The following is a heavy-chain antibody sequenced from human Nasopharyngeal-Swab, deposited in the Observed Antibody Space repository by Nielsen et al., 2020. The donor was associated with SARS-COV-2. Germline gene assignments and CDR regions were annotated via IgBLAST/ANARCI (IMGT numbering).Heavy chain of an antibody. D-gene: IGHD1-20*01. V-gene: IGHV3-74*01. CDR2: INSDGSST. CDR3: ARGRYNWNVNNWFDP. J-gene: IGHJ5*02. CDR1: GFTFSRYW. Sequence: GESLKISCTASGFTFSRYWMHWVRQAPGKGLVWVSRINSDGSSTSYADSVKGRFTISRDNAKNTLYLQMNSLRAEDTAVYYCARGRYNWNVNNWFDPWGQGTLVTVSS.